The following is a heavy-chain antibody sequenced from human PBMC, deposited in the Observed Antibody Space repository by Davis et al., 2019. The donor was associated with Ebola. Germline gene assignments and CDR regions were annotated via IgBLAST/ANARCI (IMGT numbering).Heavy chain of an antibody. Sequence: GGSLRLSCAASGFTFSSYAMHWVRQAPGKGLEWVAVISYDGSNKYYADSVKGRFTISRDNSKNTLYLQMNSLRAEDTAVYYCAKESRFLEWLPDYWGQGTLVIVSS. D-gene: IGHD3-3*01. CDR1: GFTFSSYA. V-gene: IGHV3-30-3*01. J-gene: IGHJ4*02. CDR2: ISYDGSNK. CDR3: AKESRFLEWLPDY.